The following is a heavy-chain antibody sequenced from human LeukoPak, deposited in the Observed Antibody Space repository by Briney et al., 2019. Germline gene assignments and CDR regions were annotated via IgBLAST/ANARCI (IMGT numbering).Heavy chain of an antibody. J-gene: IGHJ4*02. V-gene: IGHV4-4*02. CDR3: ARDWGSSSL. CDR1: GDSINSLDL. Sequence: SSETLSLTCTVSGDSINSLDLWSWVRQPPGKGLEWIGEINHSGSTNYNPSLKSRVTISVDTSKNQFSLKLSSVTAADTAVYYCARDWGSSSLWGQGTLVTVSS. D-gene: IGHD6-6*01. CDR2: INHSGST.